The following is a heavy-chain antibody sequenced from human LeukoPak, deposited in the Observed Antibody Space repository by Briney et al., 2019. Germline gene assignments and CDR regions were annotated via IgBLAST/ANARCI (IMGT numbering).Heavy chain of an antibody. CDR1: GGTFSSYT. D-gene: IGHD3-22*01. J-gene: IGHJ4*02. CDR3: ARSTLTYYYDSSGYRVDY. Sequence: SVKVSCKASGGTFSSYTISWVRQAPGQGLEWTGRIIPILGIANYAQKFQGRVTITADKSTSTAYMELSSLRSEDTAVYYCARSTLTYYYDSSGYRVDYWGQGNPGHRLL. V-gene: IGHV1-69*02. CDR2: IIPILGIA.